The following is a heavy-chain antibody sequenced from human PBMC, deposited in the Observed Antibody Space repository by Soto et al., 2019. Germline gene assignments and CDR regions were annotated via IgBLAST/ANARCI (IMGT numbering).Heavy chain of an antibody. J-gene: IGHJ4*02. CDR2: ISSSSSTI. CDR3: ASLTSWGGSARVYFDY. V-gene: IGHV3-48*01. CDR1: GFTFSSYS. D-gene: IGHD2-15*01. Sequence: GGSLRLSCAASGFTFSSYSLNWVRQAPGKGLEWVSYISSSSSTIYYADSVKGRFTISRDNAKNSLYLQMNSLRAEDTAVYYCASLTSWGGSARVYFDYWGQGTLVTVSS.